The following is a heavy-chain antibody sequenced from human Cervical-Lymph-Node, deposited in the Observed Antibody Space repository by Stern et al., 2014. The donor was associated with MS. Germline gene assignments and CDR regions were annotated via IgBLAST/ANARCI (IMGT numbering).Heavy chain of an antibody. CDR2: IYSSGSS. D-gene: IGHD1-1*01. Sequence: QVQLQESGPGLVKPSETLSLTCTVSGGSISSYYWSWIRQPPGKGLEWIGYIYSSGSSNYNPSLKSRVTMSIDTSKKQYSLKLSSVTAADTAVYFCASREVERTSYYFDFWGQGTLVTVSS. CDR3: ASREVERTSYYFDF. J-gene: IGHJ4*02. V-gene: IGHV4-59*13. CDR1: GGSISSYY.